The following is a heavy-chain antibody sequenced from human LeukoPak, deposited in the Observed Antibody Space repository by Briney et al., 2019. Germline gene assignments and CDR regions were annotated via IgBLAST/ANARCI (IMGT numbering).Heavy chain of an antibody. Sequence: GGSLRLSCAASGFTFSSYSMNWVRQAPGKGLEWVSYISSSSSTIYYADSVKGRFTISRDNAKNSQYLQMNSLRAEDTAVYYCARATIVGATYYYYMDVWGKGTTVTVSS. CDR3: ARATIVGATYYYYMDV. D-gene: IGHD1-26*01. V-gene: IGHV3-48*04. CDR1: GFTFSSYS. CDR2: ISSSSSTI. J-gene: IGHJ6*03.